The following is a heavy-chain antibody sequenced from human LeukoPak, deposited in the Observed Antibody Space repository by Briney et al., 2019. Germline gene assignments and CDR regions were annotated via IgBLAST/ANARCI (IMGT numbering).Heavy chain of an antibody. Sequence: PSETLSLTCTVSGGSISSYHWSWIRQPPGKGLEWIGYVHYSESTNYNPSLNSRLTISVDTSKNQFSLALTSVTAADTAVYCCARALLRYDSSSRSLHWYFDLWGRGTLVTVSS. D-gene: IGHD3-22*01. CDR2: VHYSEST. V-gene: IGHV4-59*01. CDR3: ARALLRYDSSSRSLHWYFDL. CDR1: GGSISSYH. J-gene: IGHJ2*01.